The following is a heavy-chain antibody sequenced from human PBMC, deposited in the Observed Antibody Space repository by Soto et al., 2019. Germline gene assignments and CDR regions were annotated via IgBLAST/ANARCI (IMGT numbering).Heavy chain of an antibody. CDR1: GGSISSYY. CDR2: IYYSGST. J-gene: IGHJ6*02. V-gene: IGHV4-59*01. Sequence: SETLSLTCTVSGGSISSYYWSWIRQPPGKGLEWIGYIYYSGSTNYNPSLKSRVTISVDTSKNQFSLKLSSVTAADTAVYYCERDLVIAEAEGDYYYGMDVWGQGTTVTVSS. D-gene: IGHD6-13*01. CDR3: ERDLVIAEAEGDYYYGMDV.